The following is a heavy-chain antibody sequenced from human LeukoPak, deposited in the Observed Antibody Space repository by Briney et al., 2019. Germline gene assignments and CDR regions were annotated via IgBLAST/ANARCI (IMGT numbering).Heavy chain of an antibody. CDR1: GGSISSYY. D-gene: IGHD5-24*01. CDR2: IYTSGST. Sequence: PSETLSLTCTVSGGSISSYYWSWIRQPAGKGLEWIGRIYTSGSTNYNPSLKSRVTISVDTSKNQFSLKLSSVTAADTAVYYCAVEMAYPQRKGDFDYWGQGTLVTVSS. J-gene: IGHJ4*02. CDR3: AVEMAYPQRKGDFDY. V-gene: IGHV4-4*07.